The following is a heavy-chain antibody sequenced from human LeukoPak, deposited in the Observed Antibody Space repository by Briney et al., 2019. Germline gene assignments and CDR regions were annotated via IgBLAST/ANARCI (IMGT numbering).Heavy chain of an antibody. D-gene: IGHD2-2*03. CDR1: GFTFSSYA. V-gene: IGHV3-30-3*01. J-gene: IGHJ4*02. CDR2: ISYDGTNK. CDR3: ARDGYCSSTGYSAYFFDS. Sequence: GGSLRLSCAASGFTFSSYAMHWVRQAPGKGLHGVAVISYDGTNKYYADSVKGRFTISRDNSKNTLYLQLNSLRPEDTALYYCARDGYCSSTGYSAYFFDSWGQGTLVTVSS.